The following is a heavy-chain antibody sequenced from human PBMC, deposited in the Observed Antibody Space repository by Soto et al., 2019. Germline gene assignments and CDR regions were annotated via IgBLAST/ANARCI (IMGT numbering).Heavy chain of an antibody. CDR2: IKSKTDGGTT. J-gene: IGHJ4*02. Sequence: WGSLRVSCAASDFTFTKAWMSWVRQAPGKGLDWVGRIKSKTDGGTTDYAAPVKGRFTISRDDSKNTLYLQMNRLKTEDTAVYYCTTEGPGYCSGGSRYAIDYWGQGTLVTVSS. CDR1: DFTFTKAW. D-gene: IGHD2-15*01. CDR3: TTEGPGYCSGGSRYAIDY. V-gene: IGHV3-15*01.